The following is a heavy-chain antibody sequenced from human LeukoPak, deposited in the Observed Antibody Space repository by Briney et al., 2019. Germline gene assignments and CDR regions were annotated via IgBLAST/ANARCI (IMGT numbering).Heavy chain of an antibody. CDR2: IIPILGTA. V-gene: IGHV1-69*05. CDR3: ARGYYDSSGYEPHYYMDV. J-gene: IGHJ6*03. CDR1: GGTFSSYA. D-gene: IGHD3-22*01. Sequence: SVKVSCKASGGTFSSYAIIWVRQAPGQGLEWMGGIIPILGTANYAQKFQGRVTITTDESTSTAYMELSSLRSEDTAVYYCARGYYDSSGYEPHYYMDVWGKGTTVTVSS.